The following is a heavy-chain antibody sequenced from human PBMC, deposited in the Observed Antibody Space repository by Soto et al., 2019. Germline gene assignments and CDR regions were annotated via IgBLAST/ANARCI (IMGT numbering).Heavy chain of an antibody. V-gene: IGHV4-59*01. D-gene: IGHD5-18*01. CDR3: ARAETYSYGYYGRAFDI. CDR1: GCSISSYY. CDR2: IYYSGST. Sequence: SETLSLTCTVSGCSISSYYWSWIRQPPGKGLEWIGYIYYSGSTNYNPSLKSRVTISVDTSKNQFSLKLSSVTAADTAVYYCARAETYSYGYYGRAFDIWGQGTMVTVSS. J-gene: IGHJ3*02.